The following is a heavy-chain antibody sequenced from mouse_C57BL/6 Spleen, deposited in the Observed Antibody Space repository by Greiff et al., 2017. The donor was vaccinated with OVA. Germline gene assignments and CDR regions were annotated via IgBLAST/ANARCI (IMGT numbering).Heavy chain of an antibody. Sequence: QVQLQQPGAELVKPGASVKLSCKASGYTFTSSWMHWVKQRPGRGLEWIGRIDPNSGGTKYNEKFKSKATLTVDKPSSTAYMQLSSLTSEDSAVYYCARDYYGSSYDYWYFDVWGTGTTVTVSS. J-gene: IGHJ1*03. V-gene: IGHV1-72*01. CDR2: IDPNSGGT. D-gene: IGHD1-1*01. CDR3: ARDYYGSSYDYWYFDV. CDR1: GYTFTSSW.